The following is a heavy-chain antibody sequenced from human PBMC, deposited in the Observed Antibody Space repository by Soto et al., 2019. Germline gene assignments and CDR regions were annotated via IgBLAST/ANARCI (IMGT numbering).Heavy chain of an antibody. CDR2: ISSRSSTM. D-gene: IGHD3-22*01. J-gene: IGHJ4*02. CDR3: ARDFYDSTSFDY. Sequence: GGAVRVSCAASGFTFSSYRMNWVRQAPGKGLEWVSYISSRSSTMHYADSVKGRFTISRDSAKNSLYLQMSSLRDEDTAVHYCARDFYDSTSFDYWGQGTLVTVSS. V-gene: IGHV3-48*02. CDR1: GFTFSSYR.